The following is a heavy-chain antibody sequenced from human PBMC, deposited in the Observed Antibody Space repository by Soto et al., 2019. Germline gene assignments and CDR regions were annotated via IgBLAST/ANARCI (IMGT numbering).Heavy chain of an antibody. CDR2: INPSGGST. V-gene: IGHV1-46*01. CDR1: GYTFTHYY. J-gene: IGHJ4*02. Sequence: SSVKVSCKASGYTFTHYYIHWVRQAPGQGLEWMGMINPSGGSTDYAQKFQGRVTMTTDTSTTTVYMELSSLRSDDTAVYYCARPPFPGCINGACYPCDHWGQGTLVTVSS. D-gene: IGHD2-8*01. CDR3: ARPPFPGCINGACYPCDH.